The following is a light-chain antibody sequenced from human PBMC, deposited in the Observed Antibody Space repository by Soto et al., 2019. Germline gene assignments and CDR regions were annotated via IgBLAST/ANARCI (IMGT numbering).Light chain of an antibody. CDR2: AAS. CDR1: QSIFNY. J-gene: IGKJ1*01. V-gene: IGKV1-39*01. Sequence: DIQVTQSPSSLSASVRDRVAITCRASQSIFNYLNWYQQKPGKAPKLLIYAASSLQSGVPSRFSGGGAGTDFTLTISSLQPEDFATYYCQQSYSSPWTFGLGTKVEIK. CDR3: QQSYSSPWT.